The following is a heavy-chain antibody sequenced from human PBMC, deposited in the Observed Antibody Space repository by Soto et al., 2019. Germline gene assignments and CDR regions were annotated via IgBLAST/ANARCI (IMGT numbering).Heavy chain of an antibody. J-gene: IGHJ2*01. CDR3: VRHATDHRGNAEDWYFDL. Sequence: QVQLQESGPGLVRPSETLSLTCTVSGASISSYYWTWVRQPPGKGLEWIGYMSNSGSTNYNPSFKSRVHMSVDTYKNQFSLKLSSVTAADTAVYYCVRHATDHRGNAEDWYFDLWGRGTLVTVSS. D-gene: IGHD2-15*01. CDR2: MSNSGST. V-gene: IGHV4-59*08. CDR1: GASISSYY.